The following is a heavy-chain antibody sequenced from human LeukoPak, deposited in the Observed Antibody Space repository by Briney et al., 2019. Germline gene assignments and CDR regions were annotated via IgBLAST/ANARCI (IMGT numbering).Heavy chain of an antibody. Sequence: SETLSLTCTVSGGSISSSSYYWGWLRQPPGTGLEWIGSTYYSGSTYYNPSLKSRVTISVDTSKNQFSLKLTSVTAADTAVYVCARPVTVIRGVGWFDPWGQGTLVTVSS. V-gene: IGHV4-39*01. CDR2: TYYSGST. CDR1: GGSISSSSYY. CDR3: ARPVTVIRGVGWFDP. J-gene: IGHJ5*02. D-gene: IGHD3-10*01.